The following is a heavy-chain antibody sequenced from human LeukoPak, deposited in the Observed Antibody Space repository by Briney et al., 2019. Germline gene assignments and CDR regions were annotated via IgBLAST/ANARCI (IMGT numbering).Heavy chain of an antibody. Sequence: GGSLRPSCAASGFTFSRYWMHWVRQAPGKGLVWVSRININGSSTIYADSVKGRFTISRDNAKNTLYLQMNNLRADDTAVYYCARDRYCSGNGCQDLGYWGQGTLVTVSS. V-gene: IGHV3-74*01. D-gene: IGHD2-15*01. CDR3: ARDRYCSGNGCQDLGY. CDR1: GFTFSRYW. CDR2: ININGSST. J-gene: IGHJ4*02.